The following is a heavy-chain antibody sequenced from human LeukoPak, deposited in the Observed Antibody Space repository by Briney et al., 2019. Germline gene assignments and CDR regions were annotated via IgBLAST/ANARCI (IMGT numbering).Heavy chain of an antibody. Sequence: GASLRLSCAASEFTFSSYAMSWVRRAPGKGLEWVSAISGSGGSTYYADSVKGRFTISRDNSKNTLYLQMNSLRAEDTAVYYCAKVPHVRYFDYWGQGTLVTVSS. CDR3: AKVPHVRYFDY. J-gene: IGHJ4*02. CDR2: ISGSGGST. D-gene: IGHD3-9*01. V-gene: IGHV3-23*01. CDR1: EFTFSSYA.